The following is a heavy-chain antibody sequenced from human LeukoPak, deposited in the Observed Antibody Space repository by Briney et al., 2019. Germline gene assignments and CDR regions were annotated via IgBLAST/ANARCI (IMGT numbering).Heavy chain of an antibody. CDR1: GGSISSGDYY. CDR2: IYYSGST. J-gene: IGHJ4*02. Sequence: SQTLSLTCTVSGGSISSGDYYWSWIRQSPGKGLEWIGYIYYSGSTYYNPSLKSRVTISVDTSKNQFSLKLSSVTAADTAVYYCARDRSRDGYSIDYWGQGTLVTVSS. V-gene: IGHV4-30-4*01. CDR3: ARDRSRDGYSIDY. D-gene: IGHD5-24*01.